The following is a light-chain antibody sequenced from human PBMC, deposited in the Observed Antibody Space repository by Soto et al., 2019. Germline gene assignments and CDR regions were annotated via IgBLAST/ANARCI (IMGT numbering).Light chain of an antibody. CDR1: QGISTY. Sequence: DIRMTQSPSSPSASVGDRVTITCRASQGISTYLNWYQQKPGKAPKVLIYAASSLQSGVPSRFSGSGSETDFTLTISSLQPEDVATYYCQKYLSALWTFGQGTKVDIK. V-gene: IGKV1-39*01. CDR3: QKYLSALWT. J-gene: IGKJ1*01. CDR2: AAS.